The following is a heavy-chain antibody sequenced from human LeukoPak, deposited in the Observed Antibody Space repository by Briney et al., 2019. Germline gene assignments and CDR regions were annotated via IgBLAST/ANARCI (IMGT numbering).Heavy chain of an antibody. CDR2: ISISGTKT. CDR1: DFDFSSHA. Sequence: GGSLRLSCAASDFDFSSHAMTWVRQAPGKGLEWVSAISISGTKTYYGDSVKGRFIISRDNSKNTLYLQMNSLRAEDTAVYYCARDEVVRGVIDYYGMDVWGQGTTVTVSS. D-gene: IGHD3-10*01. V-gene: IGHV3-23*01. CDR3: ARDEVVRGVIDYYGMDV. J-gene: IGHJ6*02.